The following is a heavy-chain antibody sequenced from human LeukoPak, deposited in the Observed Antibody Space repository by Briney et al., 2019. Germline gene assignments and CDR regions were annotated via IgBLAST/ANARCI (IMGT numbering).Heavy chain of an antibody. CDR2: VSPDSGDT. D-gene: IGHD6-19*01. J-gene: IGHJ4*02. V-gene: IGHV1-8*01. CDR3: TRGRAAGD. Sequence: ASLTVSCTASGYTFTNNDINWVRQATGQGIEWMGWVSPDSGDTGYAPNFRGRVTMTTDTSINTAYMELTSLTSEDTAIYYCTRGRAAGDWGQGALVTVSS. CDR1: GYTFTNND.